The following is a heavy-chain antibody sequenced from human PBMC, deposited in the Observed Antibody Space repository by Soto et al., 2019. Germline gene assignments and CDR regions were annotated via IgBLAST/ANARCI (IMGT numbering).Heavy chain of an antibody. V-gene: IGHV1-69*02. D-gene: IGHD3-22*01. Sequence: QVQLVQSGAEVKKPGSSVKVSCKASGGTFSSYTISWVRQAPGQGLEWMGRIIPILGIANYAQKFQGRVTITRDQSTSTAYMELSSLRSEDTAVYYCARGAGEMIGVYWGQGTLVTVSS. CDR3: ARGAGEMIGVY. CDR2: IIPILGIA. CDR1: GGTFSSYT. J-gene: IGHJ4*02.